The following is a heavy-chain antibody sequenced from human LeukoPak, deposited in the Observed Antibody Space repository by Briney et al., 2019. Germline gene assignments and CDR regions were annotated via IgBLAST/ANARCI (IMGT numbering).Heavy chain of an antibody. CDR1: GGSFSGYY. Sequence: PSETLSLTCAVYGGSFSGYYWSWIRQPPGQGLEWIGEINHSGSTNYNPSLKSRVTISVDTSKNQCSLKLSSVTAADTAVYYCARVGYCSSTSCYKNTNFDYWGQGTLVTVSS. V-gene: IGHV4-34*01. CDR2: INHSGST. J-gene: IGHJ4*02. D-gene: IGHD2-2*02. CDR3: ARVGYCSSTSCYKNTNFDY.